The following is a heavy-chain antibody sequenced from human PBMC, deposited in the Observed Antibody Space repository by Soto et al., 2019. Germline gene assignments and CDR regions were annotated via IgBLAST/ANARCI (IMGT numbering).Heavy chain of an antibody. CDR1: GVTFIIYS. Sequence: PCGFLSLSCSASGVTFIIYSMHWVRQAPGKGLEYVSAISSNGGSTYCADSVKGRFTISRDNSKNTLYLQMSSLRAEDTAVYYCVRQYQLWGQGTLVPSPQ. CDR3: VRQYQL. J-gene: IGHJ1*01. D-gene: IGHD4-4*01. CDR2: ISSNGGST. V-gene: IGHV3-64D*06.